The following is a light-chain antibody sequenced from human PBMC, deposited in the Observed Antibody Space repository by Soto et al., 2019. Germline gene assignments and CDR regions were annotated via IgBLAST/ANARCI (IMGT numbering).Light chain of an antibody. CDR3: QQYAFSPRT. CDR1: QTVSSY. J-gene: IGKJ1*01. CDR2: GGV. Sequence: EIVLTQSPGTLSLSPGERATLSCWASQTVSSYLAWCQQKPGQAPRLLIYGGVTRATGVPDRFSGSGSVTDFTLTINRLEPEDFAVYYCQQYAFSPRTFGQGTKVEIK. V-gene: IGKV3-20*01.